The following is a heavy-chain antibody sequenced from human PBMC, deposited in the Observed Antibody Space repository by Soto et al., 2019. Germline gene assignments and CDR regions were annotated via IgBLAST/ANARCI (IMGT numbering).Heavy chain of an antibody. D-gene: IGHD1-1*01. CDR1: GYTFTSYA. V-gene: IGHV1-3*01. Sequence: GASVKVSCKASGYTFTSYAMHWVRQAPGQRLEWMGWINAGNGNTKYSQKFQGRVTITRDTSASTAYMELSSLRSEDTAVYYCATPDPGTGSYYYGMDVWGQGTTVTVSS. J-gene: IGHJ6*02. CDR3: ATPDPGTGSYYYGMDV. CDR2: INAGNGNT.